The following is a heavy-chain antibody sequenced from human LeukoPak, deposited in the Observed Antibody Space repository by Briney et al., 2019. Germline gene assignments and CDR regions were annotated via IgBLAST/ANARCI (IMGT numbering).Heavy chain of an antibody. V-gene: IGHV5-10-1*01. CDR3: AIQYYDILTGYYMPPEFDY. D-gene: IGHD3-9*01. CDR1: GYSFTSYW. Sequence: GESLKISCKGSGYSFTSYWISWVRQMPGKGLEWKGRIDPSDSYTNYSPSFQGHVTISADKSISTAYLQWSSLKASDTAMYYCAIQYYDILTGYYMPPEFDYWGQGTLVTVSS. CDR2: IDPSDSYT. J-gene: IGHJ4*02.